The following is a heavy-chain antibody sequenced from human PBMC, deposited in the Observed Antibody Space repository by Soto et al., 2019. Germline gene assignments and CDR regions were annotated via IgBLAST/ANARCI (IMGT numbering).Heavy chain of an antibody. Sequence: SLALSCAASEFTFRSYWMHWVRQSPGKGLVWVSRISGDGSSTTYADSVRGRFTISRDNAKNTVYLQVDSLRAEDTAVYYCARSLPGTYGAFDLWGQGTMVTVS. CDR1: EFTFRSYW. CDR3: ARSLPGTYGAFDL. J-gene: IGHJ3*01. D-gene: IGHD1-7*01. CDR2: ISGDGSST. V-gene: IGHV3-74*01.